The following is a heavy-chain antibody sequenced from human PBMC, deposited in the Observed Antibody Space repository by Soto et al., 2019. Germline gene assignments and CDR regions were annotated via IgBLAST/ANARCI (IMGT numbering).Heavy chain of an antibody. D-gene: IGHD3-10*01. Sequence: EVQLLESGGGLVQPGGSLRLSCAASGFTFRSYAMSWVRQAPGKGLEWVSSLSGSGTRPNHADSVKGRFTILRDNSKNTLNLQMNRLRVEDTAVYYCARKGADSGSYYFDSWGLGTLVTVSS. J-gene: IGHJ4*02. V-gene: IGHV3-23*01. CDR1: GFTFRSYA. CDR3: ARKGADSGSYYFDS. CDR2: LSGSGTRP.